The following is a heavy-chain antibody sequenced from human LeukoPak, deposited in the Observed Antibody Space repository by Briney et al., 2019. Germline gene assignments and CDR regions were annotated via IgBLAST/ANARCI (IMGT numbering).Heavy chain of an antibody. J-gene: IGHJ4*02. D-gene: IGHD6-13*01. V-gene: IGHV3-53*01. CDR3: ARGWRDSSSWSLFDY. Sequence: PGGSLRLSCAVSGFTVSINYISWVRQAPGKGLEWVSVIYSGGTTYYADSVKGRFTISRDNSKNTLYLQMNSLRAEDTAVYYCARGWRDSSSWSLFDYWGQGTLVTVSS. CDR1: GFTVSINY. CDR2: IYSGGTT.